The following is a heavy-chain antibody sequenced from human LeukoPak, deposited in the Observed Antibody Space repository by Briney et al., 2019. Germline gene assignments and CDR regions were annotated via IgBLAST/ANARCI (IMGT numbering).Heavy chain of an antibody. CDR3: ARGSLGYCSGGRCTDFDY. CDR2: IYYSGST. Sequence: PSETLSLTCTVSGGSISSYYWSWIRQPPGKGLEWIWYIYYSGSTNYNPSLKSRVTISVDTSKNQFSLKLSSVTAADTAVYYCARGSLGYCSGGRCTDFDYWGQGTLVTVSS. J-gene: IGHJ4*02. V-gene: IGHV4-59*12. CDR1: GGSISSYY. D-gene: IGHD2-15*01.